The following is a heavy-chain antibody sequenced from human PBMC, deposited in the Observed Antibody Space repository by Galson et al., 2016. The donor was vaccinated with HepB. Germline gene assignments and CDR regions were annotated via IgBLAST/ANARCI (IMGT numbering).Heavy chain of an antibody. V-gene: IGHV3-21*01. CDR2: ISSSSSYI. D-gene: IGHD3-3*01. Sequence: SLRLPCAASGFTFSSHAMNWVRQAPGKGLEGVSSISSSSSYIYYADAVKGRFVISRDNAKKSLYLQMNRQRDEDTAVYYCARDAWSGYYARAAFDIWGQGTMVTVSS. CDR3: ARDAWSGYYARAAFDI. CDR1: GFTFSSHA. J-gene: IGHJ3*02.